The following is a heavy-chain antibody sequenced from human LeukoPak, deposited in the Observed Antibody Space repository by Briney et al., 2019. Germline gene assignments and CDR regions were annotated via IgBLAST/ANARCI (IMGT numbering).Heavy chain of an antibody. V-gene: IGHV3-7*01. J-gene: IGHJ4*02. D-gene: IGHD3-3*01. CDR2: IKQDGSEK. CDR3: ASHYYDFWGGYYFDY. CDR1: GFTFSTYW. Sequence: GGSLRLSCAASGFTFSTYWMSWVRQAPGKGLEWVANIKQDGSEKYYVDSVKGRFTISRDNGKNSLYLQMNSLRAEDTAVYYCASHYYDFWGGYYFDYWGQGTLVTVSS.